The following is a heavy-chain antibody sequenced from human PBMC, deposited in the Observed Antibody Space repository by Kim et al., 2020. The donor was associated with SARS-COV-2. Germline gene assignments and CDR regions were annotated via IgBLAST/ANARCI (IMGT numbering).Heavy chain of an antibody. V-gene: IGHV3-23*01. CDR2: ISPISDAT. Sequence: GGSLRLSCAASGFTFRSFPMSWVRQAPEKGLEFVSSISPISDATAYADSLRGRFAISRDNSETTLYLEMNSLRGDDTAMYYCVKGGLRSAFDFRGQGTLVTVS. CDR3: VKGGLRSAFDF. J-gene: IGHJ4*02. CDR1: GFTFRSFP.